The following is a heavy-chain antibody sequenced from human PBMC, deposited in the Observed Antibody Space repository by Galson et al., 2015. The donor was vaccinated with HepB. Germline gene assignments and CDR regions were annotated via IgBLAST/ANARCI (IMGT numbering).Heavy chain of an antibody. Sequence: SLRLSCAAPGFSFSSYGMHWVRQAPGKGLEWVAVIWYDGSNKYYADSVKGRFTISRDNSKKTLYLQMNSLRAEDTAVYYCARDRDLPLTEEGYNSYFDYWGQGTLVTVSS. CDR2: IWYDGSNK. CDR1: GFSFSSYG. CDR3: ARDRDLPLTEEGYNSYFDY. J-gene: IGHJ4*02. V-gene: IGHV3-33*01. D-gene: IGHD5-24*01.